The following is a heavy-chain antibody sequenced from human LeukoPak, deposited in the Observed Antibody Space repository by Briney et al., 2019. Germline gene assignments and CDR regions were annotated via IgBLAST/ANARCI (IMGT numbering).Heavy chain of an antibody. CDR3: AKGGLRLYFGQFHY. V-gene: IGHV3-9*01. D-gene: IGHD3-10*01. Sequence: PGRSLRLSCAASGFTFENYALHWVRKVPGKGLEWVSGISWNGGIIGYADSVKGRFTISRDSAKNSLYLQMNSLRVEDTALYYCAKGGLRLYFGQFHYWGQGTLVTVSS. J-gene: IGHJ4*02. CDR2: ISWNGGII. CDR1: GFTFENYA.